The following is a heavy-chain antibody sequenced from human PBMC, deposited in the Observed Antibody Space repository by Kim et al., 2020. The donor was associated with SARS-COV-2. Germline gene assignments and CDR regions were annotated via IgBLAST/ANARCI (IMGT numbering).Heavy chain of an antibody. Sequence: GGSLRLSCAASGFTFSNAWMSWVRQAPGKGLEWVGRIKSKTDGGTTDYAAPVKGRFTISRDDSKNTLYLQMNSLKTEDTAVYYCTTPYYDYVWGSYRYTGAFDIWGQGTMVTVSS. V-gene: IGHV3-15*01. CDR3: TTPYYDYVWGSYRYTGAFDI. CDR1: GFTFSNAW. CDR2: IKSKTDGGTT. D-gene: IGHD3-16*02. J-gene: IGHJ3*02.